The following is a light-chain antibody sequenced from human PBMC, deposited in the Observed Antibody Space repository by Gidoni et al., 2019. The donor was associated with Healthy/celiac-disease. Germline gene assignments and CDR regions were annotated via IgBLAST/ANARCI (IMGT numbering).Light chain of an antibody. CDR1: QGISNY. Sequence: DIQMTQSPSSLSASVGDRVTITCQASQGISNYLAWFQQKPGEAPKSLIYAASSLQSGGPSKFCGSGSRTDFLLTTCSLRPEDFATYDCHQYNSNPITFGEXTRLEIK. CDR2: AAS. V-gene: IGKV1-16*02. CDR3: HQYNSNPIT. J-gene: IGKJ5*01.